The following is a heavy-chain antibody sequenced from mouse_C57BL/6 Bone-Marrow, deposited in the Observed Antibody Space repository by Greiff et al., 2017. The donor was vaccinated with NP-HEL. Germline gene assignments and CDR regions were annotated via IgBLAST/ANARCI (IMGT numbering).Heavy chain of an antibody. J-gene: IGHJ4*01. CDR3: ARQWLQRDAMDY. D-gene: IGHD2-2*01. V-gene: IGHV1-64*01. Sequence: QVQLQQPGAELVKPGASVKLSCKASGYTFPSYWMHWVKQRPGQGLEWIGMIHPNSGSTNYNEKFKSKATLTVDKSSSTAYMQLSSLTSEDSAVYYCARQWLQRDAMDYWGQGTSVTVSS. CDR2: IHPNSGST. CDR1: GYTFPSYW.